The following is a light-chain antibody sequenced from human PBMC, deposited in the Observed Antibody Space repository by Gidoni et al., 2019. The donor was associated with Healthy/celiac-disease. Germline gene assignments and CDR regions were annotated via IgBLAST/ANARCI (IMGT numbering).Light chain of an antibody. Sequence: DIQMTQYPSSLSASVGDRVTITCRASQSISSYLNWYQQKPGKAPKLLIYAASSLQRGVPSRFSGSGSGTDFTLTISSLQPEDFATYSCQQSYSTLTWTFGQGTKVEIK. V-gene: IGKV1-39*01. CDR3: QQSYSTLTWT. CDR2: AAS. J-gene: IGKJ1*01. CDR1: QSISSY.